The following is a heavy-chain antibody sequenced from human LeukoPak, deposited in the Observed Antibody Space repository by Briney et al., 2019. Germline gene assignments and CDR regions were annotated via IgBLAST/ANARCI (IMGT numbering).Heavy chain of an antibody. D-gene: IGHD3-10*01. V-gene: IGHV4-39*07. CDR1: GGSISSSSYY. Sequence: KTSETLSLTCTVSGGSISSSSYYWGWIRQPPGKGLEWIGSIYYSGSTYYNPSLKSRVTISVDTSKNQFSLKLSSVTAADTAVYYCAREGGITMVRGVILSWGQGTLVTVSS. J-gene: IGHJ5*02. CDR3: AREGGITMVRGVILS. CDR2: IYYSGST.